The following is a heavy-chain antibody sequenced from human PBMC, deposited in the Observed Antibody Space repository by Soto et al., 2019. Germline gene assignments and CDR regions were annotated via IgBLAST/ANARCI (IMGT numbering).Heavy chain of an antibody. CDR3: AKDRGSLYTSSSPLDF. CDR1: GFTFTNYA. J-gene: IGHJ4*02. D-gene: IGHD6-6*01. Sequence: EVQLLESGGGLVQPGGSLRLSCAASGFTFTNYAMTWVRQAPGKGLEWVSGISASGGSTYYADSVKGRFTISRDNSTNTLFLQMNSLRAEDTALYYCAKDRGSLYTSSSPLDFWGQGTLVTVSS. CDR2: ISASGGST. V-gene: IGHV3-23*01.